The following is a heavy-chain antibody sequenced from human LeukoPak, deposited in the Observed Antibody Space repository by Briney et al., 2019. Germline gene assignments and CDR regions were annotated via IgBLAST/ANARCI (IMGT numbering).Heavy chain of an antibody. J-gene: IGHJ4*02. CDR1: GFNVNSYY. CDR2: LSSGDNT. CDR3: ARWAVDYYDSSGSLGYFDY. V-gene: IGHV3-53*01. D-gene: IGHD3-22*01. Sequence: PGGSLRLSCAASGFNVNSYYMSWVRQAPGRGLEWVSALSSGDNTHYADSENGRFTISRDNSKNTLYLQLNSLRAEDTAVYYCARWAVDYYDSSGSLGYFDYWGQGTLVTVSS.